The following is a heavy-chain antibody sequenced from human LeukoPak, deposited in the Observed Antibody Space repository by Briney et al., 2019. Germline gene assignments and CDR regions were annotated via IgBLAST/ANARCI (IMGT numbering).Heavy chain of an antibody. V-gene: IGHV5-51*01. J-gene: IGHJ4*02. CDR1: GYTFTSHW. CDR3: VRRPGDDRGDY. Sequence: GESLKISCKASGYTFTSHWIGWVRQMPGKGLEWMGIIYPGDSDTRYSPSFQGQVTISGDKSISTAYLQWSSLKASDTAIYYCVRRPGDDRGDYWGQGTLVTVSS. CDR2: IYPGDSDT. D-gene: IGHD5-24*01.